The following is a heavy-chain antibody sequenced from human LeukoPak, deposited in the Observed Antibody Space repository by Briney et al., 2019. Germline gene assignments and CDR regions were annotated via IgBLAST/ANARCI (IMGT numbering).Heavy chain of an antibody. CDR2: ISWNSGSI. Sequence: GRSLRLSCAASGFTFDDYAMHWVRQAPGKGLEWVSGISWNSGSIGYADSVKGRFTISRDNSKNSLYLQMNSLRTEDTALYYCAKDVRFGELREGYFDYWGQGTLVTVSS. CDR3: AKDVRFGELREGYFDY. CDR1: GFTFDDYA. J-gene: IGHJ4*02. D-gene: IGHD3-10*01. V-gene: IGHV3-9*01.